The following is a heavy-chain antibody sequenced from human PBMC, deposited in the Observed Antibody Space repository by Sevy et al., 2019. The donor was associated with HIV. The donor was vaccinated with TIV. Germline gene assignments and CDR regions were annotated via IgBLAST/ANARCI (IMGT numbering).Heavy chain of an antibody. Sequence: GGSLRLSCAASGFTFSSYGMHWVRQAPGKGLEWVVVISYDGSNKYYADSVKGRFTISRDNSKNTLYLQMNSLRAEDTAVYYCAKEFYYGSGSYYFDYWGQGTLVTVSS. D-gene: IGHD3-10*01. CDR3: AKEFYYGSGSYYFDY. V-gene: IGHV3-30*18. CDR2: ISYDGSNK. J-gene: IGHJ4*02. CDR1: GFTFSSYG.